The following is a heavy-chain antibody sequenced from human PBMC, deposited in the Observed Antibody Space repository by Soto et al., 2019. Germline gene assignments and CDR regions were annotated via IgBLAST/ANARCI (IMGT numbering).Heavy chain of an antibody. V-gene: IGHV3-30*18. CDR3: AKGSEVARQELDY. CDR2: ISSDGSDK. D-gene: IGHD2-15*01. J-gene: IGHJ4*02. Sequence: QVQLVESGGGVVQPGRSLRLSCAASGFTFSNFGMHWVRQAPGKGLEWVAVISSDGSDKYYSDSVKGRFTISRDNSKNTLFLQMNSLRVEDTGVYYCAKGSEVARQELDYWGQGTLVTVSS. CDR1: GFTFSNFG.